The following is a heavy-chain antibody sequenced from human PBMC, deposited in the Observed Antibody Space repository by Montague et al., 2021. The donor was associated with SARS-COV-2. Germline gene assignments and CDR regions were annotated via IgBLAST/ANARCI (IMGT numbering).Heavy chain of an antibody. CDR2: IYWDDDK. CDR1: GFSLSTRTVG. D-gene: IGHD6-6*01. V-gene: IGHV2-5*02. Sequence: PALVKPTQTLTLTCTFSGFSLSTRTVGVGWIRQPPGKALEWLAPIYWDDDKHYSPSLKSRLTITKVTSKNQVVLTMTNMDPVDTATYYCAHRLPAVAAFDYWGQGTLVTVSS. CDR3: AHRLPAVAAFDY. J-gene: IGHJ4*02.